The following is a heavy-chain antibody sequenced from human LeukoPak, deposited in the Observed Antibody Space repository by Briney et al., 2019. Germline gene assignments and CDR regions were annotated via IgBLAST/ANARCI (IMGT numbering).Heavy chain of an antibody. Sequence: PGGSLRLSCAASGFTFSSYAMNWVRQAPGKGLEWVSAISGSGGSTYYADSVKGRFTISRDNSKNTLYLQMNSLRAEDTAVYYCAKSGSYYYYDSSGHFYWGQGTLVTVSS. V-gene: IGHV3-23*01. D-gene: IGHD3-22*01. CDR2: ISGSGGST. CDR3: AKSGSYYYYDSSGHFY. J-gene: IGHJ4*02. CDR1: GFTFSSYA.